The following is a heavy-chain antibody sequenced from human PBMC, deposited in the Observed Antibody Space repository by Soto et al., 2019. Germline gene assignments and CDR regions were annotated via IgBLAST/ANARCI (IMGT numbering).Heavy chain of an antibody. Sequence: LSLTCAASGFTFSDYYMSWIRQAPGKGLEWVSYISSSGSTIYYADSVKGRFTISRDNAKNSLYLQMNSLRAEDTAVYYCARDPHVSRGGFDYWGQGTLVTVSS. CDR1: GFTFSDYY. V-gene: IGHV3-11*01. CDR3: ARDPHVSRGGFDY. D-gene: IGHD3-10*01. CDR2: ISSSGSTI. J-gene: IGHJ4*02.